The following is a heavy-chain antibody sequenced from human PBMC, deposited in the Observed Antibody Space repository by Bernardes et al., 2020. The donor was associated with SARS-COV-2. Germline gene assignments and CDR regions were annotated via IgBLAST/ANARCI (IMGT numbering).Heavy chain of an antibody. CDR1: GDSLSTYY. V-gene: IGHV4-59*01. Sequence: SETLSLTCTVSGDSLSTYYWSWIRQPPGKGLEWIAFIYYTGSANYNPSLKSRVTLSVDTSENQFSLNLRSVTAADTAIYYCARVTLDTSGYYHTVFDYWGQGALVTASS. D-gene: IGHD3-22*01. J-gene: IGHJ4*03. CDR2: IYYTGSA. CDR3: ARVTLDTSGYYHTVFDY.